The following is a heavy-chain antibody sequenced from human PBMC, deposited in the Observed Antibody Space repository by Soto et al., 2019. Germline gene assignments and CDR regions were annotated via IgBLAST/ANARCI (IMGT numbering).Heavy chain of an antibody. CDR2: IIPALGTT. CDR1: GGPFSSHT. V-gene: IGHV1-69*08. J-gene: IGHJ2*01. CDR3: ASPDFGAYWYYDL. Sequence: QDQLVQSGAEVKKPGSSVKVSCKAFGGPFSSHTFSWVRQAPGQGLEWMGRIIPALGTTTYAQKFQGRVTITADESVTTAYMELNSLRTEDTAVDYCASPDFGAYWYYDLWGRGTLVTVSS. D-gene: IGHD4-17*01.